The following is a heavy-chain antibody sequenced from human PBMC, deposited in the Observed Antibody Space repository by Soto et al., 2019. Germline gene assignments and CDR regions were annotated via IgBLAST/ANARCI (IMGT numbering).Heavy chain of an antibody. D-gene: IGHD4-17*01. V-gene: IGHV3-74*01. J-gene: IGHJ6*02. CDR1: GFTFSSYW. Sequence: GGSLRLSCAASGFTFSSYWMHWVRQAPGKGLVWVSRINSDGSSTSYADSVKGRFTISRDNAKNTLYLQMNSLRAEDTAVYYCARTSNYGGSYYYYYYGMDVWGQGTTVTVSS. CDR3: ARTSNYGGSYYYYYYGMDV. CDR2: INSDGSST.